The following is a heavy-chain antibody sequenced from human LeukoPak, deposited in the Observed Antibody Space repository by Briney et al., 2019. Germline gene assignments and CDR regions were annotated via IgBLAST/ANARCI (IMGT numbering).Heavy chain of an antibody. D-gene: IGHD2-21*02. CDR1: GFTFSTYA. CDR3: AKYCGGDCFRNFDF. V-gene: IGHV3-23*01. J-gene: IGHJ4*02. Sequence: GGSLRLSCAASGFTFSTYAMTWVRQAPGKGLEWVTVIGPGGGDIRYVDSVEGRFTISRDNSKNTLYLQMNSLRAEDTAVYYCAKYCGGDCFRNFDFWGQGTLFTVSS. CDR2: IGPGGGDI.